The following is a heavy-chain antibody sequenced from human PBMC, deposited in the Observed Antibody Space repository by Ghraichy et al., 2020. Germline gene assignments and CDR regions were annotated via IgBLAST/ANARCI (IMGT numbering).Heavy chain of an antibody. Sequence: GGSLRLSCAASGFTFSSYSMNWVRQALGKGLEWVSYISSSSSTIYYADSVKGRFTISRDNAKNSLYLQMNSLRAEDTAVYYCARGMYSSGWYGVYYYYYGMDVWGQGTTVTVSS. CDR1: GFTFSSYS. J-gene: IGHJ6*02. CDR3: ARGMYSSGWYGVYYYYYGMDV. D-gene: IGHD6-19*01. CDR2: ISSSSSTI. V-gene: IGHV3-48*04.